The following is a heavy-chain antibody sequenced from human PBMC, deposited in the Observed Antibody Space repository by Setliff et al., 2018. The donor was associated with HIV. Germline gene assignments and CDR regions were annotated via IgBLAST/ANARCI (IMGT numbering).Heavy chain of an antibody. D-gene: IGHD5-18*01. CDR1: GFSISSRYY. CDR3: ARGGYSYGFGRHRAYFQY. J-gene: IGHJ1*01. Sequence: LSLTCDVSGFSISSRYYWGWIRQTPGKGLEWIGEINHSGGTNYNPSLKSRVTMSVDTSKNQFSLKLSSVTAADTAVFYCARGGYSYGFGRHRAYFQYWGQGTQVTVSS. V-gene: IGHV4-34*01. CDR2: INHSGGT.